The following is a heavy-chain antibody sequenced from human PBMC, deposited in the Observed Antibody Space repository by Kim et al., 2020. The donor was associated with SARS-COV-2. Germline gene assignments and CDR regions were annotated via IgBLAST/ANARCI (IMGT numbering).Heavy chain of an antibody. Sequence: YYADSVKGRFTISRDNAKNTLYLQMNSLSAEDTAVYYCAKDFRYSYRTDYWGQGTLVTVSS. J-gene: IGHJ4*02. V-gene: IGHV3-23*01. D-gene: IGHD5-18*01. CDR3: AKDFRYSYRTDY.